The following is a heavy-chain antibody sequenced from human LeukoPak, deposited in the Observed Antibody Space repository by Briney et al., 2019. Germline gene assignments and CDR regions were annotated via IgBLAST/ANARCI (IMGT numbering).Heavy chain of an antibody. J-gene: IGHJ5*02. Sequence: GESLKISCKGSGYSFTSYWIGWVRQMPGKGLEWMGIIYPGDSDTRYSPSFQGQVTISADKSISTAYLQWSSLKASDTAMYYCARRGIATAGTSNWFDPWGQGTLVIVSS. CDR2: IYPGDSDT. CDR3: ARRGIATAGTSNWFDP. D-gene: IGHD6-13*01. CDR1: GYSFTSYW. V-gene: IGHV5-51*01.